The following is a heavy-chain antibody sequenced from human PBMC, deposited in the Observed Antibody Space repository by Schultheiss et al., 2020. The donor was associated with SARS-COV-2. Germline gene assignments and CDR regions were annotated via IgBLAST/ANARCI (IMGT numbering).Heavy chain of an antibody. CDR3: TRGPGIAVAGPWFDY. CDR1: GFTFGDYA. Sequence: GGSLRLSCTASGFTFGDYAMSWVRQAPGKGLEWVGFIRSKAYGGTTEYAASVKGRFTISRDDSKSIAYLQMNSLKTEDTAVYYCTRGPGIAVAGPWFDYWGQGTLVTVSS. CDR2: IRSKAYGGTT. V-gene: IGHV3-49*04. J-gene: IGHJ4*02. D-gene: IGHD6-19*01.